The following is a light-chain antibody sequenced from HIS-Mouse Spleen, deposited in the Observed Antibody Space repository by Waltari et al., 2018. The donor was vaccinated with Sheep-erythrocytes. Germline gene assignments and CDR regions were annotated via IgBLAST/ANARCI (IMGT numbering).Light chain of an antibody. CDR3: QQFNNYPRT. Sequence: IQMTQSPSSLSASVGDRVTITCRASQSISSALAGYQQKPGKAPKLLIYDASSLESGVPSRFSGSGSGTDFTLTISSLQPEDFATYYCQQFNNYPRTFGQGTKVEIK. J-gene: IGKJ1*01. CDR1: QSISSA. V-gene: IGKV1D-13*01. CDR2: DAS.